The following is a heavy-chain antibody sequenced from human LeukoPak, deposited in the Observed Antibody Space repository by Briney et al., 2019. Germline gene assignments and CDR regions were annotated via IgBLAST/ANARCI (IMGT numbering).Heavy chain of an antibody. V-gene: IGHV3-21*01. CDR3: ARAGSSPSGSYYGRYFDY. CDR1: GFTFSSYS. D-gene: IGHD1-26*01. Sequence: PGGSLRLSCAASGFTFSSYSMNWVRQAPGKGLEWVSSISSSSSYIYYADSVKGRFTISRDNAKNSLYLQMNSLRAEDTAVYYCARAGSSPSGSYYGRYFDYWGQGTLVTVSS. CDR2: ISSSSSYI. J-gene: IGHJ4*02.